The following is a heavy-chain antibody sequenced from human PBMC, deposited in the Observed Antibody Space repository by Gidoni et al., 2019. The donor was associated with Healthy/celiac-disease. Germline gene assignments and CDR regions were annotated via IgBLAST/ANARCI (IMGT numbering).Heavy chain of an antibody. Sequence: QVQLQESGPGLVKPSQTLSLTCTVSGGSISSGGYYWSWIRQHPGKGLEWIGYLYYSGSTYYNPSLKSRVTISVDTSKYQFSLKLSSVTAADTAVYYCARESYYDYVWGSHWDAFDIWGQGTMVTVSS. CDR1: GGSISSGGYY. CDR3: ARESYYDYVWGSHWDAFDI. V-gene: IGHV4-31*03. CDR2: LYYSGST. J-gene: IGHJ3*02. D-gene: IGHD3-16*01.